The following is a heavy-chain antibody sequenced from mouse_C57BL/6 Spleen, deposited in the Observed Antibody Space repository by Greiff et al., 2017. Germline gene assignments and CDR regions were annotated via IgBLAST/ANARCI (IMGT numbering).Heavy chain of an antibody. CDR3: ASGLFDY. V-gene: IGHV1-18*01. CDR1: GYTFTDYN. J-gene: IGHJ2*01. Sequence: EVQLQQSGPELVKPGASVKIPCKASGYTFTDYNMDWVKQSPGKSLEWIGDINPNNGGTIYNQKFKGKATLTVDKSSSPAYMELRSLTSEDTAVYYCASGLFDYWGQGTTLTVSS. CDR2: INPNNGGT.